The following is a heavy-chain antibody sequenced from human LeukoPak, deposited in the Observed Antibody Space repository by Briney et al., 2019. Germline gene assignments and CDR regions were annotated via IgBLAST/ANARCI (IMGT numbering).Heavy chain of an antibody. V-gene: IGHV3-9*01. Sequence: PGGSLRLSCAASGFTFDDYAMHWVRQAPGKGLEWVSGISWNSGSIGYADSVKGRFTISRDNAKNSLYLQMNSLRAEDTALYHCAKDFLPWGVNYYFDYWGQGTLVTVSS. D-gene: IGHD1-26*01. J-gene: IGHJ4*02. CDR3: AKDFLPWGVNYYFDY. CDR2: ISWNSGSI. CDR1: GFTFDDYA.